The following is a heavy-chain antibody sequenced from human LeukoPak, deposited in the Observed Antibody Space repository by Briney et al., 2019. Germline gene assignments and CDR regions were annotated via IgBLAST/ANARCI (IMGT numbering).Heavy chain of an antibody. V-gene: IGHV1-69*13. Sequence: GASVKVSCKASGGTFSSYAISWVRQAPGQGLEWMGGIIPIFGTANYAQKFQGRVTITADESTSTAYMELSSLRSEDTAVYYCARAKRGSGSSPGNWFDPWGQGTLVTVSS. J-gene: IGHJ5*02. D-gene: IGHD1-26*01. CDR1: GGTFSSYA. CDR2: IIPIFGTA. CDR3: ARAKRGSGSSPGNWFDP.